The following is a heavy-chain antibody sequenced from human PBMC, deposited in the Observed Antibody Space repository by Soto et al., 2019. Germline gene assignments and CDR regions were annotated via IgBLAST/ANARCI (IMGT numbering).Heavy chain of an antibody. D-gene: IGHD6-6*01. Sequence: ASVKVSCKASGYTCTSCDINWVRQATGQGLEWRGWMNPNSGNTGYAQKCQGRVTMTRNTALSTAYTEMSSLRSEDTAVYYCARGRFIAAPTMGSGWFDPWGQGTLVTVSS. V-gene: IGHV1-8*01. CDR2: MNPNSGNT. CDR3: ARGRFIAAPTMGSGWFDP. J-gene: IGHJ5*02. CDR1: GYTCTSCD.